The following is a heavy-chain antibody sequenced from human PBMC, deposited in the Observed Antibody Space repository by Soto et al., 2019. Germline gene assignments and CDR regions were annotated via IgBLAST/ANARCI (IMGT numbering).Heavy chain of an antibody. CDR2: ISSSSSYI. Sequence: GGSLRLSCAASGFTFSSYSMNWVRQAPGKGLEWVSSISSSSSYIYYADSVKGRFTISRDNAKNSLYLQMNSLRAEDTDVYYCARYFHCSSTSCYFNDYWGQGTLVTVSS. D-gene: IGHD2-2*01. J-gene: IGHJ4*02. V-gene: IGHV3-21*01. CDR3: ARYFHCSSTSCYFNDY. CDR1: GFTFSSYS.